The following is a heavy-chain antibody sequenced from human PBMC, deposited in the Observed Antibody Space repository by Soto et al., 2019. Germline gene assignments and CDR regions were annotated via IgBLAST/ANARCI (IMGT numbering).Heavy chain of an antibody. CDR3: ARDRGKDDS. J-gene: IGHJ4*02. CDR1: SVSFTRGGYY. V-gene: IGHV4-61*08. CDR2: SYHTGIT. Sequence: GTLSPPCSVLSVSFTRGGYYWSWIRQPPGKGLECIGYSYHTGITKYNPALRSRVTISVDTSKNQFSLNLKSVTAADTAVYYCARDRGKDDSWGQGTLVTVS.